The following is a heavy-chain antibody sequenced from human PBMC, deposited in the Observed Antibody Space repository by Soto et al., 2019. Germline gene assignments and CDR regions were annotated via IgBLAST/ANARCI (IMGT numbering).Heavy chain of an antibody. CDR2: IYYSGST. D-gene: IGHD6-13*01. CDR3: ARDHGSSWYVRYSDY. CDR1: GGSISSGGYY. J-gene: IGHJ4*02. Sequence: PSETLSLTCTVSGGSISSGGYYWSWIRQHPGKGLEWIGYIYYSGSTYYNPSLKSRVTISVDTSKNQFSLELSSVTAADTAVYYCARDHGSSWYVRYSDYWGQGTLVTVSS. V-gene: IGHV4-31*03.